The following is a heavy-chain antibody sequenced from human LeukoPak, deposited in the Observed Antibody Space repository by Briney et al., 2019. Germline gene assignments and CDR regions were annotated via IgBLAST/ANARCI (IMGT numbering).Heavy chain of an antibody. V-gene: IGHV3-30*04. CDR2: ISYDGSNK. J-gene: IGHJ4*02. Sequence: PGGSLRLSCAASGFTFSSYAMHWVRQAPGKGLEWVAVISYDGSNKYYADSVKGRFIISRDNAKNSLYLQVNSLRAEDTALYYCARNFGGGDSSGPYYWGQGTLVTVSS. CDR3: ARNFGGGDSSGPYY. CDR1: GFTFSSYA. D-gene: IGHD3-22*01.